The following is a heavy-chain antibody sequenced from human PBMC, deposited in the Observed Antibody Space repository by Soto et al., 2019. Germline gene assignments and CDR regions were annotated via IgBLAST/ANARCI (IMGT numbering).Heavy chain of an antibody. J-gene: IGHJ4*02. CDR3: ERILVSSYPVDY. Sequence: GESLKISCQCSGYSFTIYWIGWVRQMPGKGLDWMGIIYPGDSDTRYSPSFQGQVTISADKSISTAYLQWSSLKASDTAMYYCERILVSSYPVDYWGQGTLVAVSS. CDR2: IYPGDSDT. V-gene: IGHV5-51*01. D-gene: IGHD6-6*01. CDR1: GYSFTIYW.